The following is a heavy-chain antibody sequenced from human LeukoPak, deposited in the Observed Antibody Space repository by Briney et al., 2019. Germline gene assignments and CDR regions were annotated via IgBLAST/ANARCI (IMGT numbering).Heavy chain of an antibody. D-gene: IGHD3-10*01. CDR2: INHSGST. J-gene: IGHJ6*02. CDR3: ARLWYYGSGRSGCYYGMDV. CDR1: GGSFSGYY. Sequence: SETLSLTCAVYGGSFSGYYWSWIRQPPGKGLEWIGEINHSGSTNYNPSLKSRVTISVDTSKNQFSLKLSSVTAADTAVYYCARLWYYGSGRSGCYYGMDVWGQGTTVTVSS. V-gene: IGHV4-34*01.